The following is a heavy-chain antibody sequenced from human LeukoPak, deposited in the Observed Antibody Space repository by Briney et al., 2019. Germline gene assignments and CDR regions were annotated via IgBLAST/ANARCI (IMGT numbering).Heavy chain of an antibody. CDR2: IYSGGST. CDR1: GFTVSSNY. V-gene: IGHV3-53*04. CDR3: ARVRLGSGWSLFDF. D-gene: IGHD6-19*01. Sequence: GGSLRLSCAASGFTVSSNYMSWVRQAPGKGLEWVSVIYSGGSTYYADSAKGRFTISRHISQNTLYLQMNSLRAEDTAVYYCARVRLGSGWSLFDFWGQGTLVTVSS. J-gene: IGHJ4*02.